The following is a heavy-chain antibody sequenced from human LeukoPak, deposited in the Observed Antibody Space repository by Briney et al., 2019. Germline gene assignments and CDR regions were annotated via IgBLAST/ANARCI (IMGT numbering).Heavy chain of an antibody. D-gene: IGHD6-13*01. CDR2: ISYDGSNK. J-gene: IGHJ5*02. CDR3: ARDVAAAGTRWFDP. V-gene: IGHV3-30*04. CDR1: GFTFSSYA. Sequence: PGGSLRLSCAASGFTFSSYAMHWVRQAPGKGPEWVAVISYDGSNKYYADSVKGRFTISRDNSKNTLYLQMNSLRAEDTAVYYCARDVAAAGTRWFDPWGQGTLVTVSS.